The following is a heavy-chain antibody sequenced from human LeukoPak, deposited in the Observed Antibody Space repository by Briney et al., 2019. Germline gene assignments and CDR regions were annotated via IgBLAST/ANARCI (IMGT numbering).Heavy chain of an antibody. Sequence: ASVKVSCKASGGTFNNYAISWVRQAPGQGLEWMGRIIPFSGTANYAQKFQGRVTITTDESTSTDYMELSNLRSDDTAVYYCASRTADYGSGSHYGYWGQGTLVTVSS. J-gene: IGHJ4*02. CDR3: ASRTADYGSGSHYGY. D-gene: IGHD3-10*01. CDR2: IIPFSGTA. V-gene: IGHV1-69*05. CDR1: GGTFNNYA.